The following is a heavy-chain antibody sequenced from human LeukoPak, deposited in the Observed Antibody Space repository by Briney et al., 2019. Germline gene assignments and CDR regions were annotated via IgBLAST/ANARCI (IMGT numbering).Heavy chain of an antibody. V-gene: IGHV4-34*01. J-gene: IGHJ4*02. Sequence: PSETLSLTCSVYGGSFYGYHWTWIRQPPGKGLEWVGEINYSGSPKYNPSLQSRVTISIDTSTNQFSLNLKSVTAADTAVYYCARHRYIVATLDYWGQGTLVTVSS. CDR3: ARHRYIVATLDY. D-gene: IGHD2-21*01. CDR2: INYSGSP. CDR1: GGSFYGYH.